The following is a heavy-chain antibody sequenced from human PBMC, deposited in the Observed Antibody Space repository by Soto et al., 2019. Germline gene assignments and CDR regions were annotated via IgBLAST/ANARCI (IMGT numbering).Heavy chain of an antibody. CDR1: GFTFSSYA. V-gene: IGHV3-30-3*01. D-gene: IGHD1-1*01. J-gene: IGHJ6*02. CDR2: ISYDGSNK. Sequence: QVQLVESGGGVVQPGRSLRLSCAASGFTFSSYAMHWVRQAPGKGLEWVAVISYDGSNKYYADSVKGRFTISRDNSKNTLYLQMTSLSAEDTAVYYWARDRLRYNWNDFPYYYYGMDVWGQGTTGTVSS. CDR3: ARDRLRYNWNDFPYYYYGMDV.